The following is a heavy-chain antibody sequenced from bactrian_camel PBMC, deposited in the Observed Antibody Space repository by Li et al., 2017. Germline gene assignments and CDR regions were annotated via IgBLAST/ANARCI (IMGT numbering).Heavy chain of an antibody. J-gene: IGHJ4*01. Sequence: HVQLVESGGGSVQPGESLKLSCAVNGYILRSCGMGWYRQVSEKQRELVSTITTNGGTNYSDSVLGRFTISRDSSQNMLYLQMSNLKTDDTARYMCAACPRMNWASFDYVGRGTQVTVS. CDR1: GYILRSCG. V-gene: IGHV3S53*01. D-gene: IGHD1*01. CDR2: ITTNGGT.